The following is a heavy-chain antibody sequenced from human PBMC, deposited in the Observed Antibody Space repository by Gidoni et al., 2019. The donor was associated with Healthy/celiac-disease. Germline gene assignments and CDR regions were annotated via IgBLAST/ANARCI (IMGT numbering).Heavy chain of an antibody. CDR2: ISHSGST. Sequence: QVQLQQSGPGLVKPSETLSLTCAVPGYSISSGYYWGWTRQPPGKGLEWIGSISHSGSTYYNPSLKSRVTISVDTSKNQFSLKLSSVTAADTAVYYCVRAISAAADYDYWGQGTLVTVSS. CDR1: GYSISSGYY. D-gene: IGHD6-13*01. CDR3: VRAISAAADYDY. V-gene: IGHV4-38-2*01. J-gene: IGHJ4*02.